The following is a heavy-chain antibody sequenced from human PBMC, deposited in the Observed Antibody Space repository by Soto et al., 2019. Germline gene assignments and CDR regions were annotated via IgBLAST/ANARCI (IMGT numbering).Heavy chain of an antibody. D-gene: IGHD2-21*01. CDR2: IYVTGAV. Sequence: SETLSLTCSVSGAALNSGNYYWSWIRQVPGKGLEWIGHIYVTGAVDYNPSLRDRITISQDTSERQFSLNLRLVTAADTAVYYCARLRIATNNYKWFNPWGQGTLVTVSS. CDR1: GAALNSGNYY. V-gene: IGHV4-31*03. J-gene: IGHJ5*02. CDR3: ARLRIATNNYKWFNP.